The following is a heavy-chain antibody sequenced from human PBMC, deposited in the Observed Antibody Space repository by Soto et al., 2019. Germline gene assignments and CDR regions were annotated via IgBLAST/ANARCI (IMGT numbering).Heavy chain of an antibody. CDR2: ISSSSSYT. Sequence: GRSLRLSCASSVFTFSDYYMSWIRQAPGKGLEWVSYISSSSSYTNYADSVKGRFTISRDNAKNSLYLQMNSLRAEDTAVYYCARDGRIAARAGGFDYWGQGTLVTVSS. CDR1: VFTFSDYY. D-gene: IGHD6-6*01. J-gene: IGHJ4*02. CDR3: ARDGRIAARAGGFDY. V-gene: IGHV3-11*06.